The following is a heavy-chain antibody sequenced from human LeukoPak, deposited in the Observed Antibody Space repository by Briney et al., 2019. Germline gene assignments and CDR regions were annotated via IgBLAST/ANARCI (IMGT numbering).Heavy chain of an antibody. CDR1: GYTFTSYD. J-gene: IGHJ6*02. V-gene: IGHV1-8*01. D-gene: IGHD3-3*01. CDR2: MNPNSGNT. Sequence: GASVKVSCKASGYTFTSYDINWVRQATGQGLEWMGWMNPNSGNTGYAQKFQGRVTMTRNTSISTAYMELSSLRSEDTAVYYCAWSFLYDFWSGYYYYGMDVWGQGTTVTVSS. CDR3: AWSFLYDFWSGYYYYGMDV.